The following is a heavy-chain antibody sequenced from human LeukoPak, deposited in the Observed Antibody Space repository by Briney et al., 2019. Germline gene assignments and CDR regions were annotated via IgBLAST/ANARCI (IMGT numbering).Heavy chain of an antibody. CDR3: AREGALTVTKDAFDI. Sequence: AGGSLRLSCAASGFTFSSYAMSWVRQAPGKGLEWVSYISSSGSSIYYADSVKGRFTISRDNAKNSLYLQMNSLRAEDTAVYYCAREGALTVTKDAFDIWGQGTMVTVSS. J-gene: IGHJ3*02. CDR1: GFTFSSYA. D-gene: IGHD4-17*01. V-gene: IGHV3-48*03. CDR2: ISSSGSSI.